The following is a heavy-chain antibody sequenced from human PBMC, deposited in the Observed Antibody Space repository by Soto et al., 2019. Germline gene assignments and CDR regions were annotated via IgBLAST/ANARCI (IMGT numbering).Heavy chain of an antibody. D-gene: IGHD3-16*01. Sequence: QVQLQESGPGLVKPSQTLSLTCTVSGGSISSGSYYWTWIRQHPGKGLEWIGYIYYSGSTYYNPSLKSRGTISVDTSKNQFSLKLTSVTAADTAVFYCAREGGDGVDYWGQGTLVTVAS. J-gene: IGHJ4*02. CDR3: AREGGDGVDY. V-gene: IGHV4-31*03. CDR1: GGSISSGSYY. CDR2: IYYSGST.